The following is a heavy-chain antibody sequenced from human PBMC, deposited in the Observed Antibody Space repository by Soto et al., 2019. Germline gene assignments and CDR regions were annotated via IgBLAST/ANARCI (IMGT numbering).Heavy chain of an antibody. V-gene: IGHV3-23*01. Sequence: EVQLLESGGGLVQPGGSLRLSCAASGFTFSSYAMSWVRQAPGKGLEWVSAISGSGGSTYYADSVKGRFTISSDNSKNTLYLQMNSLRAEDTAVYYCAKDALAAAGTNWGLYRYFDYWGQGTLVTVSS. J-gene: IGHJ4*02. CDR3: AKDALAAAGTNWGLYRYFDY. CDR1: GFTFSSYA. CDR2: ISGSGGST. D-gene: IGHD6-13*01.